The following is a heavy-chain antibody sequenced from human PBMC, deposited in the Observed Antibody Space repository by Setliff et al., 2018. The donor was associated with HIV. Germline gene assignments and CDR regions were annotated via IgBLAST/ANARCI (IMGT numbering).Heavy chain of an antibody. CDR3: ARRRPPPSGMYSSYYMDV. CDR1: GGFISTYY. J-gene: IGHJ6*03. Sequence: SETLSLTCTVSGGFISTYYWTWIRQSPGKGLEWIGHVSYSGSTNYNPSLKSRVTISVDTSKNHFSLKLNSVTAADTAIYYCARRRPPPSGMYSSYYMDVWGKGTAVTVSS. V-gene: IGHV4-59*08. D-gene: IGHD1-26*01. CDR2: VSYSGST.